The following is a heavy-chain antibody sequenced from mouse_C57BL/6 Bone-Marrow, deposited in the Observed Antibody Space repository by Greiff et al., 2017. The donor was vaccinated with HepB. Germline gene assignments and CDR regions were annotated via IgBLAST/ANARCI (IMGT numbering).Heavy chain of an antibody. CDR3: TRDRGRYWYFDV. D-gene: IGHD6-1*01. CDR1: GFTFSSYA. V-gene: IGHV5-9-1*02. CDR2: ISSGGDYI. Sequence: EVQRVESGEGLVKPGGSLKLSCAASGFTFSSYAMSWVRQTPEKRLEWVAYISSGGDYIYYADTVKGRFTISRDNARNTLYLQMSSLKSEDTAMYYCTRDRGRYWYFDVWGTGTTVTVSS. J-gene: IGHJ1*03.